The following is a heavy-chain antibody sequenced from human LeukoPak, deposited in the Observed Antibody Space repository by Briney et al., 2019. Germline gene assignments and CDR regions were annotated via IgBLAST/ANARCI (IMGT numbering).Heavy chain of an antibody. CDR2: MNPNSGNT. CDR3: ARGGDLTTIFGVVGEFGY. Sequence: GASVKVSCKASGYTFTSYGINWVRQATGQGLEWMGWMNPNSGNTGYAQKFQGRVTITRNTSISTAYMELSSLRSEDTAVYYCARGGDLTTIFGVVGEFGYWGQGTLVTVSS. CDR1: GYTFTSYG. V-gene: IGHV1-8*03. D-gene: IGHD3-3*01. J-gene: IGHJ4*02.